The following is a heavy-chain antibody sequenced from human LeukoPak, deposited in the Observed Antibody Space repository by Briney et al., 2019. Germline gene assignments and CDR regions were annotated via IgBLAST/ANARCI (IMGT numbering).Heavy chain of an antibody. Sequence: GGSLKLSCAASGFPFNNYWIHWVRQAPGKGLMWVSSINTDGRTTRYAASVQGRFTISRDNAKNTLSLQMNSLRDDDTAVYYCARAGASGWYAAGWFDPWGEGPLVTVSS. D-gene: IGHD6-19*01. CDR3: ARAGASGWYAAGWFDP. V-gene: IGHV3-74*01. CDR2: INTDGRTT. CDR1: GFPFNNYW. J-gene: IGHJ5*02.